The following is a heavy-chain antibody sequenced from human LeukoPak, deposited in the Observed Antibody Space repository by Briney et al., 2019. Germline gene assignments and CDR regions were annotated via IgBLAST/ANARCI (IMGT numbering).Heavy chain of an antibody. CDR1: GGTFSSYT. CDR3: ARSGVWGSYRSRPFDY. J-gene: IGHJ4*02. CDR2: IIPILGIA. D-gene: IGHD3-16*02. V-gene: IGHV1-69*02. Sequence: SVKVSRKASGGTFSSYTISWVRQAPGQGLEWMGRIIPILGIANYAQKFQGRVTITADKSTSTAYMELSSLRSEDTAVYYCARSGVWGSYRSRPFDYWGQGTLVTVSS.